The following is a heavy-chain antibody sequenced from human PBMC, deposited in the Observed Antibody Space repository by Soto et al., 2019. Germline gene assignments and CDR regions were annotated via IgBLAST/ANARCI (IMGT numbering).Heavy chain of an antibody. Sequence: GGSLRLSCAASGFTFSSYAMSWVRQAPGKGLEWVSAISGSGDSTYYADSVKGRFTISRDNSKNTLYLQMNSLRAEDTAVYYCARIVVVPAAISNWFDPWGQGTLGTVPQ. CDR2: ISGSGDST. CDR1: GFTFSSYA. D-gene: IGHD2-2*01. J-gene: IGHJ5*02. V-gene: IGHV3-23*01. CDR3: ARIVVVPAAISNWFDP.